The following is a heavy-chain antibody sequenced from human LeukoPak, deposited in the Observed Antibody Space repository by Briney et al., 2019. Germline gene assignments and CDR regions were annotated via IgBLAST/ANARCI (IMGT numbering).Heavy chain of an antibody. CDR2: FSGSGGTT. CDR3: ANGNRCTSPNCLGYYYFYMDV. J-gene: IGHJ6*03. V-gene: IGHV3-23*01. Sequence: PGGSLRLSCAASGFTFSSYAMNWVRQAPGGGLEWVSGFSGSGGTTYYADSVKGRFTISRDNSKNTLYLQMNSLRDEDTAVYYCANGNRCTSPNCLGYYYFYMDVWGKGTTVTVSS. CDR1: GFTFSSYA. D-gene: IGHD2-8*01.